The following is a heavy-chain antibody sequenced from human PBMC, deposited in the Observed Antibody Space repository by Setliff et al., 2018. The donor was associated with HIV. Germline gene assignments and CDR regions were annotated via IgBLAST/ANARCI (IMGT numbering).Heavy chain of an antibody. Sequence: PGGSLRLSCAASGFSVSTYWMNWVRQAPGKGLEWVANIEKDGSEKYYVDSVKGRFTISRDNAKNSLYLQMNSLRAEDTAVYYCARGFIRGYYYDGGENTKGYWGQGTLVTVSS. D-gene: IGHD3-22*01. CDR2: IEKDGSEK. J-gene: IGHJ4*02. CDR1: GFSVSTYW. V-gene: IGHV3-7*03. CDR3: ARGFIRGYYYDGGENTKGY.